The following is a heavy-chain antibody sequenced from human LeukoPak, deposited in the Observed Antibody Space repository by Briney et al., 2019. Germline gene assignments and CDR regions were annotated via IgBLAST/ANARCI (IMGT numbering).Heavy chain of an antibody. D-gene: IGHD5-12*01. V-gene: IGHV3-23*01. J-gene: IGHJ3*01. CDR3: AKFLGGDEKVDAFDV. Sequence: GGSLTLSCAASGFTFSHYAMTWVRQVPGKGLDWVSSISGYTGRTYYTDSVKGRFTISRDNSNNTVYLQMNNLRVEDTALYYCAKFLGGDEKVDAFDVWGQGTRVTVSS. CDR1: GFTFSHYA. CDR2: ISGYTGRT.